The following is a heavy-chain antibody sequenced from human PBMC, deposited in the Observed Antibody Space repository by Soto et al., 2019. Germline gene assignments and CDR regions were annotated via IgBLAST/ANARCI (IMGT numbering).Heavy chain of an antibody. CDR1: GYRFLTYW. D-gene: IGHD2-2*01. Sequence: PGASLKISCKGSGYRFLTYWIAWVRQMPGPGLEWMGIIYPGDSDTRYSPSFQGQVTISADKSISTAYLQWSSLEASDTAMYYCERPTDCSSTSCSPFDDWCPGNRVTVDS. J-gene: IGHJ4*02. V-gene: IGHV5-51*01. CDR2: IYPGDSDT. CDR3: ERPTDCSSTSCSPFDD.